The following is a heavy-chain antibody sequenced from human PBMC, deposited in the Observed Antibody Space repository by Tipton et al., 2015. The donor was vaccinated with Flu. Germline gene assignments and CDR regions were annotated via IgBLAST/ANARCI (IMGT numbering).Heavy chain of an antibody. V-gene: IGHV4-39*07. Sequence: GEALRSSSYYRGWIRQPQGKGLEWIGSFYYDVGTYYNPSLNSRVTISVDESKNQFSLRLTSVTAADTAVYYCVRTKDGYTLSNFVYWGQGTLVTVSS. D-gene: IGHD5-24*01. CDR1: GEALRSSSYY. J-gene: IGHJ4*02. CDR3: VRTKDGYTLSNFVY. CDR2: FYYDVGT.